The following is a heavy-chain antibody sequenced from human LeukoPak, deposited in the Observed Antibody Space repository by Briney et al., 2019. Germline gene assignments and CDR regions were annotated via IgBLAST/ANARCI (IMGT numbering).Heavy chain of an antibody. J-gene: IGHJ4*02. Sequence: SETLSLTCTVSGGSISSRSYYWGWIRQPPGKGLVWIAAIYYTGTTYRNPSLKSRVTISVDTSKDQFSLKLSSVTASDTAVYYCARDLITFGGVIGRVDHWGQGTLVTVSS. CDR2: IYYTGTT. V-gene: IGHV4-39*07. D-gene: IGHD3-16*02. CDR3: ARDLITFGGVIGRVDH. CDR1: GGSISSRSYY.